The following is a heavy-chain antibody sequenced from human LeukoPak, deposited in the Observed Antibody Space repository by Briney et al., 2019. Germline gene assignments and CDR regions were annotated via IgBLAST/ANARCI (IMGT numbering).Heavy chain of an antibody. V-gene: IGHV3-23*01. CDR3: AREGGDYYYYMDV. Sequence: PGGSLRLSCAASGFTFSSYAMSWVRQAPGKGLEWVSGISGSGGSTYYADSVKGRFTISRDNAKNSLYLQMNSLRAEDTAVYYCAREGGDYYYYMDVWGKGTTVTVSS. CDR2: ISGSGGST. CDR1: GFTFSSYA. J-gene: IGHJ6*03. D-gene: IGHD1-26*01.